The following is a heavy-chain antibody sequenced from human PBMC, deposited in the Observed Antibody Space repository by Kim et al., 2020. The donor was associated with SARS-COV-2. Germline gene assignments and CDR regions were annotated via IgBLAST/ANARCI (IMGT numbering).Heavy chain of an antibody. J-gene: IGHJ5*02. V-gene: IGHV4-59*01. CDR1: GGSISSYY. D-gene: IGHD3-10*01. CDR3: ARDPGVRGPKNWFDP. Sequence: SETLSLTCTVSGGSISSYYWSWIRQPPGKGLEWIGYIYYSGSTNYNPSLKSRVTISVDTSKNQFSLKLSSVTAADTAVYYCARDPGVRGPKNWFDPWGQGTLVTVSS. CDR2: IYYSGST.